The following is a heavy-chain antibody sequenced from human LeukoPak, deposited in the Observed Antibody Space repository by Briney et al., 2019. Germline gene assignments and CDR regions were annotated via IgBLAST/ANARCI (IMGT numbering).Heavy chain of an antibody. CDR2: INHSGST. Sequence: GSLRLSCAASGFIFSSDAVSWIRQPPGKGLEWIGEINHSGSTNYNPSLKSRVTISVDTSKNQFSLKLSSVTAADTAVYYCARGGPLRTYNSEFDYWGQGTLVTVSS. D-gene: IGHD1-1*01. V-gene: IGHV4-34*01. CDR1: GFIFSSDA. J-gene: IGHJ4*02. CDR3: ARGGPLRTYNSEFDY.